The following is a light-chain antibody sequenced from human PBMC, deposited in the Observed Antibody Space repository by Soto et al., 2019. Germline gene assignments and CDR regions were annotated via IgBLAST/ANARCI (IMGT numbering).Light chain of an antibody. CDR1: QSISSY. CDR3: QRSYNTPAIP. J-gene: IGKJ4*01. Sequence: DIQMTQSPSSLSASVGDRVTITCRASQSISSYLNWYQQKPGKAPKLLIYAASSLQSGVPSRFSGSGSGTDFTLAISSLQPVDFATYYCQRSYNTPAIPFAGGLKV. V-gene: IGKV1-39*01. CDR2: AAS.